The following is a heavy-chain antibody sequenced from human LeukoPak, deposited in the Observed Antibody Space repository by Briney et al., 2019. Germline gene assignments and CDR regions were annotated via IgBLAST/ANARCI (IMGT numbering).Heavy chain of an antibody. V-gene: IGHV3-7*01. CDR2: INPDGSRI. J-gene: IGHJ3*02. CDR3: ARDSGYNAFDI. D-gene: IGHD5-12*01. Sequence: GGSLRLSCAASGFTFSTSWMTWVRQAPWKGLDWLGNINPDGSRINYVDSVKGRFTFSRDNAKNSLFLQMNSLRAEDTAVFYCARDSGYNAFDIWGQGTMVTVSS. CDR1: GFTFSTSW.